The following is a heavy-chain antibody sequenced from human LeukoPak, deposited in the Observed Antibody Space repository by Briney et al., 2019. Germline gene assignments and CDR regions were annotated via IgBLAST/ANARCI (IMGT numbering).Heavy chain of an antibody. CDR2: IYHSGST. CDR3: ARPPLSGYIFWFDP. V-gene: IGHV4-38-2*01. CDR1: GYSISSGYY. D-gene: IGHD3-22*01. J-gene: IGHJ5*02. Sequence: SETLSLTCAVSGYSISSGYYWGWIRQPPGKGLEWIGSIYHSGSTYYNPSLKSRVTISVDTSKNQFSPKLSSVTAADTAVYYCARPPLSGYIFWFDPWGQGTLVTVSS.